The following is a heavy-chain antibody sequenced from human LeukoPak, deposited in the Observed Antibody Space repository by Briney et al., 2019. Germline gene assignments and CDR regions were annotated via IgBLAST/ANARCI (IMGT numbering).Heavy chain of an antibody. CDR2: INPNSGGT. Sequence: GASVKVSCKASGYTFTGYYMHWVRQAPGQGLEWMGWINPNSGGTNYPQKFQGRVTMTRDTSISTAYMERSRPRSDDTAVYYCARVGQWLVGVQDFDYWGQGTLVTVSS. J-gene: IGHJ4*02. CDR1: GYTFTGYY. D-gene: IGHD6-19*01. V-gene: IGHV1-2*02. CDR3: ARVGQWLVGVQDFDY.